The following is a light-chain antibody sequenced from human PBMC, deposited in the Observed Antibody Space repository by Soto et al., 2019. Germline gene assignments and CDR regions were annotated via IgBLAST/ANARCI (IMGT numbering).Light chain of an antibody. CDR3: CSYAGSYTWV. J-gene: IGLJ2*01. CDR2: DVS. V-gene: IGLV2-11*01. Sequence: QAVVTQPRSVSGSPGQSVTISCTGTSSDVGAYNFVSWYQQHPGKAPKLMFYDVSKRPSGVPDRFSGSKSGNTASLTISGLQAEDEADYYCCSYAGSYTWVFGGGTKVTVL. CDR1: SSDVGAYNF.